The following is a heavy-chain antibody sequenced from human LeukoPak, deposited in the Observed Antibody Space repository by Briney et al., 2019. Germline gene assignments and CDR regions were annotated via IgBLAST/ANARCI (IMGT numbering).Heavy chain of an antibody. CDR3: ASFSGSGSFNWFDP. CDR1: GFTFSSYA. V-gene: IGHV3-30*04. J-gene: IGHJ5*02. Sequence: GGSLRLSCAASGFTFSSYAMRWVRQAPGKGLEWVAVISYDGSNKYYADSVKGRFTISRDNSKNTLYLQMNSLRAEDTAVYYCASFSGSGSFNWFDPWGQGTLVTVSS. D-gene: IGHD3-10*01. CDR2: ISYDGSNK.